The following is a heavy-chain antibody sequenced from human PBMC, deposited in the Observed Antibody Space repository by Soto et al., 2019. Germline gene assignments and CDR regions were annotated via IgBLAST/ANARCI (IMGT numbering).Heavy chain of an antibody. CDR3: ARDSYSSLFDS. D-gene: IGHD6-19*01. V-gene: IGHV3-21*01. CDR1: GFTLSSFS. Sequence: GGSLRLSCVGSGFTLSSFSMSWVRQTPGKGLEWVSSITTDNDYIPYADSVKGRFTISRDNAKNSLFLRMNSLRADDTALYFCARDSYSSLFDSWGQGTLVTVSS. J-gene: IGHJ5*01. CDR2: ITTDNDYI.